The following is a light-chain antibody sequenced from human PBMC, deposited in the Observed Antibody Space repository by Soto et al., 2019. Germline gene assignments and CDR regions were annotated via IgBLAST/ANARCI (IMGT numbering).Light chain of an antibody. Sequence: QSALTQPASVSGSPGQSITISCTGTSGDVGGYNYVSWYQQHPGKAPKLMIYEVSNRPSGVSNRFSGSKSGNTASLTISGLQAEDEADYYCSSYTSSSTRVXGTGTTVT. V-gene: IGLV2-14*01. J-gene: IGLJ1*01. CDR3: SSYTSSSTRV. CDR2: EVS. CDR1: SGDVGGYNY.